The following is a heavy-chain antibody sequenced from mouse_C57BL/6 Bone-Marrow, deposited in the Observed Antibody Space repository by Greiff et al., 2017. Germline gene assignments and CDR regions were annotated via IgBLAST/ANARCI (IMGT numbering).Heavy chain of an antibody. CDR1: GYSFTGYY. D-gene: IGHD2-3*01. J-gene: IGHJ3*01. CDR3: ANENEGYYGFAY. V-gene: IGHV1-42*01. Sequence: EVQLVESGPELVKPGASVKISCKASGYSFTGYYMNWVKQSPEQSLEWIGGINPSTGGTNYNQKFKDKATLTVDKSSSTAYMQLKSLTSEDSTVYSCANENEGYYGFAYWGQGTLVTVSS. CDR2: INPSTGGT.